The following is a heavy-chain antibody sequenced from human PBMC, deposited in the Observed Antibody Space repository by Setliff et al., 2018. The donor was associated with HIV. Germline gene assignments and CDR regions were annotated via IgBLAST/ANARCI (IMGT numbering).Heavy chain of an antibody. CDR1: ASSISSDYC. D-gene: IGHD5-18*01. CDR3: ARHLLRGYIYIVFDY. J-gene: IGHJ4*02. Sequence: PSETLSLTCAVSASSISSDYCWGWLRQPPGKGLEWIGSTHHSGSTYYNPSLNSRVTISVDTSKNHFSLKLRSVTAADTAVYYCARHLLRGYIYIVFDYWGQGTLVTVSS. V-gene: IGHV4-38-2*01. CDR2: THHSGST.